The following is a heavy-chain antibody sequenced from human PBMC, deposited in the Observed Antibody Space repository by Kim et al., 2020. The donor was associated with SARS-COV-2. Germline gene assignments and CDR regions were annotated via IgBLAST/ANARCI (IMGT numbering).Heavy chain of an antibody. Sequence: SETLSLTCTVSGGSISSNYWSWIRQPPGKGLEWIGYIYYSGSSGSTNYNPSLKSRATTSAGTTKNQFSLKLSSVTAADTAVYYCARVNFVLDYWGQGTLVAVSS. J-gene: IGHJ4*02. D-gene: IGHD6-6*01. CDR3: ARVNFVLDY. V-gene: IGHV4-59*01. CDR1: GGSISSNY. CDR2: IYYSGSSGST.